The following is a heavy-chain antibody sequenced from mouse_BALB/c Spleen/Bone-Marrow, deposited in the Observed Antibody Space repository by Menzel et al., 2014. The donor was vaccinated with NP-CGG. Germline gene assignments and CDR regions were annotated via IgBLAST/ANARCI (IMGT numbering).Heavy chain of an antibody. J-gene: IGHJ4*01. V-gene: IGHV1-87*01. Sequence: QVQLQQSGAELARPGASVKLSCKASGYTFTSYWMQWVKPRPGQGLEWIGAIYPGDGDTRNTQKFKGKATLTADKSSSTAYMQLSSLASEDSAVYYCARNYYYGSSWSAMDYWGQGTSVTVSS. CDR2: IYPGDGDT. CDR1: GYTFTSYW. D-gene: IGHD1-1*01. CDR3: ARNYYYGSSWSAMDY.